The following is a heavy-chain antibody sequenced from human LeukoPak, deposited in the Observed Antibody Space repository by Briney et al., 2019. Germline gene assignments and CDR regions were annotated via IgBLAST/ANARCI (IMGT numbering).Heavy chain of an antibody. Sequence: GGSLRLSCAASGFTFSSYSMNWVRQAPGKGLEWVSSISSSSSYIYYADSVKGRFTISRDNAKNSLYLQMNSLRAEDTAVYYCAKVSYYARDAFDIWGQGTMVTVSS. D-gene: IGHD2-2*01. CDR1: GFTFSSYS. J-gene: IGHJ3*02. CDR3: AKVSYYARDAFDI. CDR2: ISSSSSYI. V-gene: IGHV3-21*01.